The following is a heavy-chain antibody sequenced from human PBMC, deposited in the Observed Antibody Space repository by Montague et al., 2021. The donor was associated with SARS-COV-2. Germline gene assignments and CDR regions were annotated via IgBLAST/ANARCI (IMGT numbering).Heavy chain of an antibody. CDR2: XXWXXXK. J-gene: IGHJ4*02. D-gene: IGHD3-9*01. V-gene: IGHV2-70*01. CDR3: ARIRDYDILTGSYSGFDY. CDR1: GFSLSTSGMC. Sequence: PALVKPPQTLTLTCTFSGFSLSTSGMCVSWIRQPPGKALEWLAXXXWXXXKYXSTSLKTRLTISKDTSKNPVVLTMTNMDPVDTATYYCARIRDYDILTGSYSGFDYWGQGTLVTVSS.